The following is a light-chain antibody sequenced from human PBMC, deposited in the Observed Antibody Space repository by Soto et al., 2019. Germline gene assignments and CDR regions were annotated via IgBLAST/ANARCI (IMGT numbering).Light chain of an antibody. CDR3: QQYNYWPPIT. Sequence: VLTQFPVTLSLSPGERATLSCRASQNAHTSLAWYRQKPGQAPRLLIYDAFKRAAGIPARFSGAGSGTDFTLTIYSLEAEDFAVYYCQQYNYWPPITFGQGTRLEI. J-gene: IGKJ5*01. CDR1: QNAHTS. V-gene: IGKV3-11*01. CDR2: DAF.